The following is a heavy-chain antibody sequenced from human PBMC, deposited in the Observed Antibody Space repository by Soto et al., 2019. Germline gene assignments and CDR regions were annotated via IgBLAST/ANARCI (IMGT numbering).Heavy chain of an antibody. CDR2: ISSSGSTI. D-gene: IGHD6-13*01. Sequence: QVQLVESGGGLVKPGGSLRLSCAASGFTFSDYYMSWIRQAPGKGLEWVSYISSSGSTIYYADSVKGRFTISRDNAKNSLYLQMNSLRAEDTAVYYCARASDSSSWYEAPTWFDPWGQGTLVTVSS. J-gene: IGHJ5*02. CDR1: GFTFSDYY. V-gene: IGHV3-11*01. CDR3: ARASDSSSWYEAPTWFDP.